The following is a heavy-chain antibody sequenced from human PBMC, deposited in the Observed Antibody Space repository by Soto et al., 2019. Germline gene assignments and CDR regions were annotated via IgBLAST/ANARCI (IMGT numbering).Heavy chain of an antibody. CDR1: GFTFSTYG. V-gene: IGHV3-33*01. Sequence: QVQLVESGGGVVQPGRSLRLSCAASGFTFSTYGFHWVRQAPGKGLEWVAVIWADGSNKYYGDSVKGRFTISRDVSQNTFYLHMNSQRAEDTAVYYCARAVGSLGVVQSTNWFDPWGQGTLVTVSS. J-gene: IGHJ5*02. CDR3: ARAVGSLGVVQSTNWFDP. D-gene: IGHD2-21*01. CDR2: IWADGSNK.